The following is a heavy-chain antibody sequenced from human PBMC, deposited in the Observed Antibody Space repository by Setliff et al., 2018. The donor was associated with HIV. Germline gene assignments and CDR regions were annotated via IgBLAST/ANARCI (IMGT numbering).Heavy chain of an antibody. D-gene: IGHD6-6*01. Sequence: ASVKVSCKASGYFFSTYAIHWVRQAPGQSLEWMGWINTDTGHTRYSQKFQDRLTFTRDTAASTAYMELRKLTFTDTAVYYCASLGGLLYTSSSLRGVDYWGQGTLVTVSS. CDR1: GYFFSTYA. CDR3: ASLGGLLYTSSSLRGVDY. V-gene: IGHV1-3*04. J-gene: IGHJ4*02. CDR2: INTDTGHT.